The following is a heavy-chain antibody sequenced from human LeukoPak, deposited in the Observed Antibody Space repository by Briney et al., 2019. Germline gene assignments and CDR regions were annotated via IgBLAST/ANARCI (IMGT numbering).Heavy chain of an antibody. Sequence: GGSLRLSCVASGFTFSGYAMNWVRQAPGKGLELEWVSSISSGGDKNYADSAKGRFTISRDNAKNSLFLQLNSLRAEDTAVYYCAKGYGSGNYYSDYWGQGTLATVSS. V-gene: IGHV3-69-1*01. D-gene: IGHD3-10*01. CDR1: GFTFSGYA. J-gene: IGHJ4*02. CDR3: AKGYGSGNYYSDY. CDR2: ISSGGDK.